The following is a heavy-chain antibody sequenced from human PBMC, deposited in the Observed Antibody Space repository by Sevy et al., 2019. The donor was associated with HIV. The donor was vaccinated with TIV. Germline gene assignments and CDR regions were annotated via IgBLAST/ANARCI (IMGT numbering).Heavy chain of an antibody. CDR3: ARVLGASAWELLGYFDY. CDR2: ISSSSSYI. CDR1: GFTFSSYS. D-gene: IGHD1-26*01. J-gene: IGHJ4*02. V-gene: IGHV3-21*01. Sequence: GGSLRLSCAASGFTFSSYSMNWVRQAPGKGLEWVSSISSSSSYIYYADSVKGRFTISRDNAKNSLYLQMNSLRAEDTAVYYCARVLGASAWELLGYFDYWGQGTLVTVSS.